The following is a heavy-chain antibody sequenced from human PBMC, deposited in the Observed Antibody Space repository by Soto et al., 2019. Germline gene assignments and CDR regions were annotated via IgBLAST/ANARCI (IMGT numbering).Heavy chain of an antibody. Sequence: PSETLSLTCTVSGGSVSSGSYYWSWIRQPPGKGLEWIGYIYYSGSTNYNPSLKSRVTISVDTSKNQFSLKLSSVTAADTAVYYCARWGLSSGYHNGRFDPWGQGTLVIVSS. CDR2: IYYSGST. J-gene: IGHJ5*02. CDR1: GGSVSSGSYY. V-gene: IGHV4-61*01. CDR3: ARWGLSSGYHNGRFDP. D-gene: IGHD5-12*01.